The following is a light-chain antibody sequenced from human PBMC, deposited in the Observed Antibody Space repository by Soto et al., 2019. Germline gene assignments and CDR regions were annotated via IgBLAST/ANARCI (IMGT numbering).Light chain of an antibody. CDR1: KNDIGVYDF. V-gene: IGLV2-8*01. CDR3: QSYDISLRGFV. CDR2: DNT. Sequence: QSALTQPPSASGSPGQSVTISCTGTKNDIGVYDFVSWYQHHPGKAPRLLIFDNTNRPSGVPDRFSASKSDTSASLAISGLQAEDEADYYCQSYDISLRGFVFGTGTKVTVL. J-gene: IGLJ1*01.